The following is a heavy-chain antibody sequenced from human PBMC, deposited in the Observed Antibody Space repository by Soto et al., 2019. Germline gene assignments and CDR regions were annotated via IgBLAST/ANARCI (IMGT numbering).Heavy chain of an antibody. D-gene: IGHD6-19*01. J-gene: IGHJ4*02. V-gene: IGHV4-59*01. CDR3: ARDSGYRSGRYERFDY. Sequence: QVQLQESGPGLVQPSETLSLTCTVSGGSIISDYCSWIRQPPGKGLEWIGYSYYSVSTNYNPSLRSRVTLSVNTSKHQLSLKLSSVTAADTAVYYCARDSGYRSGRYERFDYWAQGTLVTVSS. CDR2: SYYSVST. CDR1: GGSIISDY.